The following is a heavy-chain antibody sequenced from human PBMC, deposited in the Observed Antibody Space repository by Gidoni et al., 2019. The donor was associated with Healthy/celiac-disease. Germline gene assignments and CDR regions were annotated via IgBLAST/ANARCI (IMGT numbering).Heavy chain of an antibody. CDR1: SSYG. J-gene: IGHJ4*02. CDR2: IWYDGSNK. CDR3: ARECQDILAGYYYFDY. V-gene: IGHV3-33*01. Sequence: SSYGMHWVRQAPGKALEWVAVIWYDGSNKYYADSVKGRFTISRDNSKNTLYLQMNSLRAEDTAVYYCARECQDILAGYYYFDYWGQGTLVTVSS. D-gene: IGHD3-9*01.